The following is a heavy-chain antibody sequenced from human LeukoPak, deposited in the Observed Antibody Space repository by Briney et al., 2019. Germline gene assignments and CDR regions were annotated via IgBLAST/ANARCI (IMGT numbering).Heavy chain of an antibody. CDR3: ARNDSSGYFDY. CDR1: DYSISSGNY. J-gene: IGHJ4*02. Sequence: PSETLSLTCAVSDYSISSGNYWGWIRQPPGKGLEWIGSVYHSGSTHYSPSLKSRVTIAVDTSKNQFSLKLSSVTAADTAVYYCARNDSSGYFDYWGRGTLVTVSS. D-gene: IGHD3-22*01. CDR2: VYHSGST. V-gene: IGHV4-38-2*01.